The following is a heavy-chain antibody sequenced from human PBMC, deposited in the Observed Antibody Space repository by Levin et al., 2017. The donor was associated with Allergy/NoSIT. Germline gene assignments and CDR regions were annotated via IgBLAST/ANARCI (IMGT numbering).Heavy chain of an antibody. J-gene: IGHJ4*02. CDR3: AKGVYGSGNYHHFDY. CDR1: GFIFSSHG. Sequence: GESLKISCAASGFIFSSHGMHWVRQAPGKGLEWVAFISYDGSYKFYADSVKGRFTISRDTSKNTLFLQMNSLRAEDTAVYYCAKGVYGSGNYHHFDYWGQGTLVTVSS. D-gene: IGHD3-10*01. CDR2: ISYDGSYK. V-gene: IGHV3-30*18.